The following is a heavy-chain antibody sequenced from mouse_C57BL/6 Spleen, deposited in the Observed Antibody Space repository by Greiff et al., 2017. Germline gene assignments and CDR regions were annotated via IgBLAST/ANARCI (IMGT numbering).Heavy chain of an antibody. J-gene: IGHJ2*01. CDR3: ASWRDGYFVFDY. CDR1: GYTFTSYW. Sequence: QVQLQQPGAELVRPGTSVKLSCKASGYTFTSYWMPWVTQRPGHGLEWLGVIDPADSYTHYHQQFKGQDTLSVDTYSSPASLQLSSLTSEDSAVXYGASWRDGYFVFDYGGQGTTLTVSS. V-gene: IGHV1-59*01. CDR2: IDPADSYT. D-gene: IGHD2-3*01.